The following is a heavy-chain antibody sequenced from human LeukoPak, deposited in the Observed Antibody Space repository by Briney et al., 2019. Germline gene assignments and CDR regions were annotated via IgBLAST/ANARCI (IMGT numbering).Heavy chain of an antibody. J-gene: IGHJ5*02. CDR2: IYYSGST. Sequence: NPGGSLRLSCAASGFTFSSCEMNWVRQAPGKGLEWIGSIYYSGSTYYNPSLKSRVTISVDTSKNQFSLKLSSVTAADTAVYYCARLSGITISSFDPWGQGTLVTVSS. D-gene: IGHD3-9*01. CDR1: GFTFSSCEMN. V-gene: IGHV4-39*01. CDR3: ARLSGITISSFDP.